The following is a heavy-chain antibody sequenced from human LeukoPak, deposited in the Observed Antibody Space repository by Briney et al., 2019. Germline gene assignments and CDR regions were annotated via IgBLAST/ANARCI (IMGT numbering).Heavy chain of an antibody. CDR2: IYYSGST. V-gene: IGHV4-61*05. CDR3: ARGSYDYVWGSLDDAFDI. D-gene: IGHD3-16*01. J-gene: IGHJ3*02. CDR1: GGSISSSSYY. Sequence: SETLSLTCTVSGGSISSSSYYWGWIRQPPGKGLEWIGYIYYSGSTNYNPSLKSRVTISVDTSKNQFSLKLSSVTAADTAVYYCARGSYDYVWGSLDDAFDIWGQGTMVTVSS.